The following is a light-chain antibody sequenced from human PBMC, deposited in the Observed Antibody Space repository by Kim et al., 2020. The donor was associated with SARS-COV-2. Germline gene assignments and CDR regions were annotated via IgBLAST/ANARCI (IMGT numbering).Light chain of an antibody. CDR2: AAS. V-gene: IGKV1-39*01. CDR1: QSVINY. CDR3: QQSHSTPRT. Sequence: ASVGDRVTIPCRASQSVINYLNWYQHKPGKAPSLLIYAASSLQGGVPSRFSGSGSGTDFTLTISSLQPEDFATYYCQQSHSTPRTFGQGTKVDIK. J-gene: IGKJ1*01.